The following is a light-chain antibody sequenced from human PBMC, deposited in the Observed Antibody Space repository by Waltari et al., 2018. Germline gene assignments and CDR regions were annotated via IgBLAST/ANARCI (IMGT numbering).Light chain of an antibody. CDR1: ALPKKY. CDR2: EDN. CDR3: YSTDSSGLGV. J-gene: IGLJ1*01. Sequence: SDELTQPPSVSVSPGQTARINCSGDALPKKYAHWYQQKSGQAPVVVIYEDNKRPSEIPERFSGSSSGTMATLTISGAQVEDEADYYCYSTDSSGLGVFGTGTKVTVL. V-gene: IGLV3-10*01.